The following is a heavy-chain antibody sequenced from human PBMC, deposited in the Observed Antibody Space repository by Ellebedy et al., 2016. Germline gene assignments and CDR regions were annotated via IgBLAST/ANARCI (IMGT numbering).Heavy chain of an antibody. J-gene: IGHJ4*02. CDR3: ANFGSGSRFDY. D-gene: IGHD3-22*01. CDR1: GFTFSSYG. V-gene: IGHV3-30*18. Sequence: GESLKISXAASGFTFSSYGMHWVRQAPGKGLEWVAVISYDGSNKYYADSVKGRFTISRDNSKNTLYLQMNSLRAEDTAVYYCANFGSGSRFDYWGQGTLVTVSS. CDR2: ISYDGSNK.